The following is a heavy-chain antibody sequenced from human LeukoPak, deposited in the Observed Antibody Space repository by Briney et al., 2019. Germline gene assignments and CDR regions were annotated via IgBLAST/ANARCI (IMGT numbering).Heavy chain of an antibody. J-gene: IGHJ4*02. CDR1: GFTFSSYA. V-gene: IGHV3-23*01. CDR2: ISGSGGST. CDR3: AKYVVVVAATPYYFDY. D-gene: IGHD2-15*01. Sequence: AGSLRLSCAASGFTFSSYAMGWVRQAPGKGLEWVSAISGSGGSTYYADSVKGRFTVSRDNSKNTLYLQMNSLRAEDTAVYYCAKYVVVVAATPYYFDYWGQGTLVTVSS.